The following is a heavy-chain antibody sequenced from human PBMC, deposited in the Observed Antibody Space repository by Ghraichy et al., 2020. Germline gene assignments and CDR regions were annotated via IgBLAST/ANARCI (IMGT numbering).Heavy chain of an antibody. CDR1: GGTFSSYA. D-gene: IGHD2-8*02. J-gene: IGHJ4*02. Sequence: SVKVSCKASGGTFSSYAISWVRQAPGQGLEWMGGIIPIFGTANYAQKFQGRVTITADVSTSTAYMELSSLRSEDTAVYYCNTGFPSPLNYVDYWGQGTLVTVSS. CDR2: IIPIFGTA. CDR3: NTGFPSPLNYVDY. V-gene: IGHV1-69*13.